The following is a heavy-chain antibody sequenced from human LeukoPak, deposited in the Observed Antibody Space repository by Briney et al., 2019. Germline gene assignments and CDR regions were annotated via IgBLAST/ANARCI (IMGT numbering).Heavy chain of an antibody. CDR3: ARAGGVDYYYYMDV. CDR1: GGSISSYY. D-gene: IGHD2-15*01. CDR2: IYYSGST. V-gene: IGHV4-59*01. Sequence: SETLSLTCTVSGGSISSYYWSWIRQPPGKGLEWIGYIYYSGSTNYNPSLKSRVTISVDTSKNQFSLKLSSVTAADTAVYYCARAGGVDYYYYMDVWGKGTTVTISS. J-gene: IGHJ6*03.